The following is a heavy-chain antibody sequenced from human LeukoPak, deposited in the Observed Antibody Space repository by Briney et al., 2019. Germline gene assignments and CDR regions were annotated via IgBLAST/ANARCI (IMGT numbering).Heavy chain of an antibody. V-gene: IGHV1-69*13. CDR2: IIPIFGTA. J-gene: IGHJ6*02. CDR1: GGTFSSYA. CDR3: ARDEDIVVVPAAMGGRSVGGDYYGMDV. D-gene: IGHD2-2*01. Sequence: SVKVSRKASGGTFSSYAISWVRQAPGQGLEWMGGIIPIFGTANYAQKFQGRVTITADESTSTAYMELSSLRSEDTAVYYCARDEDIVVVPAAMGGRSVGGDYYGMDVWGQGTTVTVSS.